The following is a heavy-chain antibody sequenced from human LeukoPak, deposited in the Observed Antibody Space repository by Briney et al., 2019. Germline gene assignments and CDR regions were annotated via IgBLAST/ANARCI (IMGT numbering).Heavy chain of an antibody. CDR1: GGSISSSSYY. CDR3: ASFVDFWSGYMDV. CDR2: IYYSGST. Sequence: PSETLSLTCTVSGGSISSSSYYWGWIRQPPGKGLEWIGSIYYSGSTYYNPSLKSRVTISVDTSKNQFSLKLSSVTAADTAVYYCASFVDFWSGYMDVWGKGTTVTVSS. J-gene: IGHJ6*03. V-gene: IGHV4-39*07. D-gene: IGHD3-3*01.